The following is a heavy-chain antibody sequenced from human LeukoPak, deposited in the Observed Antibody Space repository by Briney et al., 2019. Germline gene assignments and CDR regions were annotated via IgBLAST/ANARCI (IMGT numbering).Heavy chain of an antibody. CDR3: AKPARTDAFDI. Sequence: GGSLRLSCAASGFTVSSNYMSWVRQAPGKGLEWVSVIYSGGGTYYADSVKGRFTISRDNSKNTLYLQMNSLRAEDTAVYYCAKPARTDAFDIWGQGTMITVSS. D-gene: IGHD1-14*01. J-gene: IGHJ3*02. CDR2: IYSGGGT. V-gene: IGHV3-53*01. CDR1: GFTVSSNY.